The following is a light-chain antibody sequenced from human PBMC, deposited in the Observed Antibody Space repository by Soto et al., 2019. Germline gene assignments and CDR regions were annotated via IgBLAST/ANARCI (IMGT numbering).Light chain of an antibody. J-gene: IGKJ4*01. CDR1: QSVRSTF. V-gene: IGKV3-20*01. CDR2: GAS. Sequence: IVLTQSPGILSLSPGERATLSCRASQSVRSTFLAWYQQKPGLAPRLLIYGASSRATGIPDRFSGSGSGTDFTLTISRVEPEDFAVYYCQHFNNWPLTFGGGTKVEIK. CDR3: QHFNNWPLT.